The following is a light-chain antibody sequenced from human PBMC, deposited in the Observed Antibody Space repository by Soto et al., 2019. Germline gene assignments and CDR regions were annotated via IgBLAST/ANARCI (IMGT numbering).Light chain of an antibody. V-gene: IGLV1-44*01. Sequence: QSVLTQPPSASGIPGQRVTISCSGSRSIIGSNNVNWYQQLPGTAPRLLTFNNHLRPSGVPDRFSGSKSGTSASLAISGLQSEDEGDYYCAAWDDSLDGYVFGTGTKGTVL. J-gene: IGLJ1*01. CDR2: NNH. CDR3: AAWDDSLDGYV. CDR1: RSIIGSNN.